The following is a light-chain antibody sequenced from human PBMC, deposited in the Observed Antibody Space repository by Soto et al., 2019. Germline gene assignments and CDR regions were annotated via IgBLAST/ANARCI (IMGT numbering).Light chain of an antibody. CDR2: EVS. CDR1: SSDVGNYNL. V-gene: IGLV2-23*02. J-gene: IGLJ2*01. CDR3: CSYATTSTFV. Sequence: QSALTQPASVSGSPGQSITISCTGTSSDVGNYNLVSWYQQHPGKAPKVMIFEVSKRPSGVSNRFSGSKSGSTASLTVSGLQAEDEADYYCCSYATTSTFVFGGGTKVTVL.